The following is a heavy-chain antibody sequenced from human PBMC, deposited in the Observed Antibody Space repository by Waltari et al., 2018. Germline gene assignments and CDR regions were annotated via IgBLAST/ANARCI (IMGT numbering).Heavy chain of an antibody. CDR1: GGSFSGYY. CDR2: INQSGST. J-gene: IGHJ4*02. CDR3: ARGLSSGWYDY. V-gene: IGHV4-34*01. Sequence: QVQLQQWGAGLLKPSETLSLTCAVYGGSFSGYYWSWIRQPPGKGLEWIGEINQSGSTNYNPSLKSRVTISVDTSKNQFSLKLSSVTAADTAVYYCARGLSSGWYDYWGQGTLVTVSS. D-gene: IGHD6-19*01.